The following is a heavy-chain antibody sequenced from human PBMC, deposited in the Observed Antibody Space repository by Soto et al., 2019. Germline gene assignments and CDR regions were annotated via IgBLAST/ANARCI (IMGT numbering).Heavy chain of an antibody. D-gene: IGHD5-12*01. Sequence: QVHLQQWGAGLLKPSETLSLTCAVSGESFIGYYWTWIRQPPGKGLEWIGEINHRGSANYTPSLKSRVTISIDTSKNQFSLKLSSVTAADTSVYYCARTDIVTTNWFDPWGQGTLVTVSS. V-gene: IGHV4-34*02. CDR3: ARTDIVTTNWFDP. CDR1: GESFIGYY. J-gene: IGHJ5*02. CDR2: INHRGSA.